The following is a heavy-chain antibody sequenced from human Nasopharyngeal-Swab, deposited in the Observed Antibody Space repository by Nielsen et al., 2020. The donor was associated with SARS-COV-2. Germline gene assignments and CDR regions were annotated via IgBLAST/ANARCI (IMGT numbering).Heavy chain of an antibody. J-gene: IGHJ5*02. V-gene: IGHV1-3*01. Sequence: WVRQAPGQRLEWMGWINAGNGNTKYSQNFQGRVTITRDTSATTLYMELSSLRSEDTAVYYCARGSLYSGRYYPDPWGQGTLVTVSS. D-gene: IGHD5-12*01. CDR3: ARGSLYSGRYYPDP. CDR2: INAGNGNT.